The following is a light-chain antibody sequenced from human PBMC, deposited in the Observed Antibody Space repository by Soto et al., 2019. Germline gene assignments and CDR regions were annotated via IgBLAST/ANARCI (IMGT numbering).Light chain of an antibody. V-gene: IGLV3-21*04. J-gene: IGLJ2*01. CDR2: YDS. CDR3: QVWDSSSDRDVV. CDR1: NIGSKS. Sequence: LTQPPSVSVAPGKTARITCGGNNIGSKSVHWYQQKPGQAPVLVIYYDSDRPSGIPERFSGSNSGNTATLTISRVEAGDEADYYCQVWDSSSDRDVVFGGGTQLTVL.